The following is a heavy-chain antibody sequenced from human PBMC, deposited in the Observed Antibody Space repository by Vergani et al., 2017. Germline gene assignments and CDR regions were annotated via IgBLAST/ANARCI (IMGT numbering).Heavy chain of an antibody. Sequence: QVQLQESGPGLVKASQTLSLTCSGSGAYVGSGGYYLSWVRQGPGIGLDWIGYIYYSWTTYYNPSLESRLTISLYTSENHLSLKLTSVTAADTAVYYCARQKDYYMDVWGKGATVTVSS. J-gene: IGHJ6*03. V-gene: IGHV4-31*03. CDR1: GAYVGSGGYY. CDR3: ARQKDYYMDV. CDR2: IYYSWTT.